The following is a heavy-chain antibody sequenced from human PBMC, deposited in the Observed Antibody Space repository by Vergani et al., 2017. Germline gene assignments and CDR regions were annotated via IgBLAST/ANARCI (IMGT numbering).Heavy chain of an antibody. CDR1: GFTFSSYA. D-gene: IGHD2-21*01. J-gene: IGHJ3*02. V-gene: IGHV3-23*04. CDR2: INGSAGST. Sequence: VQLVESGGGVVQPGGSLRLSCAASGFTFSSYAMSWVRQAPGKGLEWVSGINGSAGSTYYADSVKGRFTISRDKSKNTVYVQRKSLRADDTAVYYCASVGDVDAFDIWGQGTMVTVSS. CDR3: ASVGDVDAFDI.